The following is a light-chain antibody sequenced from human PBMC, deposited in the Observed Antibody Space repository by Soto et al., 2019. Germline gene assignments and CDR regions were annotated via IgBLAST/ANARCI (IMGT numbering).Light chain of an antibody. J-gene: IGLJ1*01. Sequence: QSALTQPASVSGSPGQSITISCTGSSSDIGSYNYVSWYQQHPGKAPKLMIYEVRNRPSGFSNRFSGSKSANTASLTISGLQAEDEADYYCSSYTSSSTRVFGTGTKVTVL. CDR1: SSDIGSYNY. CDR2: EVR. V-gene: IGLV2-14*01. CDR3: SSYTSSSTRV.